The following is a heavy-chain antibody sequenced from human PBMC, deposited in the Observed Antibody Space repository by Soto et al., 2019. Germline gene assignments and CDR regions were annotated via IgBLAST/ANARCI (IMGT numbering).Heavy chain of an antibody. D-gene: IGHD3-16*01. Sequence: ALVKASEKSVGKTRTEFSMPCPRKATGNGLVRKGGFDPEDGATIYAQKFQGRVTMTEDTSTDTAYMELSSLRSEDTAVYYCATAPGVGQPHIKYDRDGWGRGTALTIS. CDR1: GKTRTEFS. J-gene: IGHJ6*02. V-gene: IGHV1-24*01. CDR2: FDPEDGAT. CDR3: ATAPGVGQPHIKYDRDG.